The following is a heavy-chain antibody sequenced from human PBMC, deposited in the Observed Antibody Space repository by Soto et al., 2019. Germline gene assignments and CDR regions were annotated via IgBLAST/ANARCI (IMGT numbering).Heavy chain of an antibody. Sequence: TGGSLRLSCAASGFTFSSCWMHWVRQAPGKGLVWVSRINSDGSSTTYADSVKGRFTISRDNAKNTLYLQMNSLRAEDTAVYYCARIQTIFGVVAHYGMDVWGQGTTVTVS. J-gene: IGHJ6*02. CDR1: GFTFSSCW. D-gene: IGHD3-3*01. CDR3: ARIQTIFGVVAHYGMDV. V-gene: IGHV3-74*01. CDR2: INSDGSST.